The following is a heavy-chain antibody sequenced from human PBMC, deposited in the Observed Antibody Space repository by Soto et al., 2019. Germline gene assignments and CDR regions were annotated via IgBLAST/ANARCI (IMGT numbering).Heavy chain of an antibody. CDR2: IIPIFGTA. CDR1: GGTFSSYA. Sequence: QVQLVQSGAEVKKPGSSVKVSCKASGGTFSSYAISWVRQAPGQGLEWMGGIIPIFGTANYAQKFQGRVTITADESTSTAYMELSSLRSEDTAVYYCARAKDRIAARQYDYYYGMDVWGQGTTVTVSS. CDR3: ARAKDRIAARQYDYYYGMDV. V-gene: IGHV1-69*01. J-gene: IGHJ6*02. D-gene: IGHD6-6*01.